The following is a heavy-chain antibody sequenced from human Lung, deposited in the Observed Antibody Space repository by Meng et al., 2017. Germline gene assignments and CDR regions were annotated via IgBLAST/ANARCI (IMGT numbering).Heavy chain of an antibody. V-gene: IGHV1-18*01. Sequence: QVHLVQSGAEVREPGASVKVSCKASGYPFTNYGFSWVRQAPGQGLEWMGWISVYNVNTNYAQKFQGRVTMTTDTSTSTTYMELRSLRSDDTGVYYCARSPYSSGWPNFDSWGQGTLVTVSS. J-gene: IGHJ4*02. CDR3: ARSPYSSGWPNFDS. D-gene: IGHD6-19*01. CDR1: GYPFTNYG. CDR2: ISVYNVNT.